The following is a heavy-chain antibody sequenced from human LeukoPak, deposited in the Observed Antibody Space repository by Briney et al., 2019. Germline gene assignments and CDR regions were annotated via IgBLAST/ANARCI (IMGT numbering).Heavy chain of an antibody. CDR3: TKSQVGALAYFDY. CDR1: RFTFSSYA. Sequence: GGSLRLSCAASRFTFSSYAMSWVRQAPGKGLEWVANIKQDEGEKYYVDSVKGRFTISRDNAKNSLYLQMNSLRVEDTALYYCTKSQVGALAYFDYWGQGTLVTVSS. D-gene: IGHD1-26*01. CDR2: IKQDEGEK. J-gene: IGHJ4*02. V-gene: IGHV3-7*03.